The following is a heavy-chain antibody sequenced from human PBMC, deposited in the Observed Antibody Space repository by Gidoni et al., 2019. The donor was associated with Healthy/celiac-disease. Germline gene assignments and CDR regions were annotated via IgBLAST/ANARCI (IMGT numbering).Heavy chain of an antibody. V-gene: IGHV4-34*01. CDR2: INHSGRT. J-gene: IGHJ6*02. Sequence: LQQWGAGLLKPSEPLSLTCAVYGGSFSGYYWSWIRQPPGKGLEWIGEINHSGRTNYNPSLKSRVTIAVDTSKNQFSLKLSAVTAADTAVYYCARGRKPNYYGSGSYYNVGYYYYYGMDVWGQGTTVTVSS. CDR3: ARGRKPNYYGSGSYYNVGYYYYYGMDV. CDR1: GGSFSGYY. D-gene: IGHD3-10*01.